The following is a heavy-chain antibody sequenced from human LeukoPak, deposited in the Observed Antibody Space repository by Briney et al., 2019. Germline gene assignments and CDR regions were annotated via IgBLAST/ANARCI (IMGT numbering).Heavy chain of an antibody. CDR2: IYTSGST. D-gene: IGHD3-10*01. CDR1: GGSISSGDYY. V-gene: IGHV4-61*02. CDR3: ARQAIRAFNYYYYMDV. Sequence: SETLSLTCTVSGGSISSGDYYWSWIRQPAGKGLEWIGRIYTSGSTNYNPSLKSRVTMSVDTSKNQFSLKLSSVTAADTAVYYCARQAIRAFNYYYYMDVWGKGTTVTVSS. J-gene: IGHJ6*03.